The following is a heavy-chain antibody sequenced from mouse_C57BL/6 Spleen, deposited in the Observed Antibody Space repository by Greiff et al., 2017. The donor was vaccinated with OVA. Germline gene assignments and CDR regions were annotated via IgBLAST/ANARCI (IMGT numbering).Heavy chain of an antibody. J-gene: IGHJ3*01. CDR3: ANSNYGWFAY. CDR2: IYPRSGNT. Sequence: GQLQQSGAELARPGASVKLSRKASVYTFTSYVISWVKQRTGQGLEWIGEIYPRSGNTYYNEKFKGKATLTADKSSSTAYMELRSLTSEDSAVYFCANSNYGWFAYWGQGTLVTVSA. V-gene: IGHV1-81*01. CDR1: VYTFTSYV. D-gene: IGHD2-5*01.